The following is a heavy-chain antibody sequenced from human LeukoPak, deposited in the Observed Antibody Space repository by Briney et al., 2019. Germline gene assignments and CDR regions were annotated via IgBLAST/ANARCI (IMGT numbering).Heavy chain of an antibody. CDR1: GFIFSNHG. V-gene: IGHV3-30*03. CDR2: ISSDGSRK. D-gene: IGHD3-3*01. J-gene: IGHJ4*02. CDR3: ARDRAWNYFDS. Sequence: GGSLRLSCAPSGFIFSNHGMHWVRQAPSKGLEWVAVISSDGSRKYYTYSVEGRFTISRDNSKNTLYLQMDSLRAEDTAVYYCARDRAWNYFDSWGQGTLVTVSS.